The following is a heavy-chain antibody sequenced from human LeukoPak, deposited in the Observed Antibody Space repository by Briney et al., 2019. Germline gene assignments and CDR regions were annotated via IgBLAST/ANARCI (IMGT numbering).Heavy chain of an antibody. V-gene: IGHV4-4*09. CDR2: IQGSGRT. CDR3: VVSPNQDFFDY. CDR1: GVSINSHY. Sequence: SETLSLTCTVSGVSINSHYLNWIRQPPGKGLEWIGHIQGSGRTNYNPSLKSRVTMSVDTSKRQFSLNLKSLTAADTAVYYCVVSPNQDFFDYWGQGPLVTVPS. J-gene: IGHJ4*02.